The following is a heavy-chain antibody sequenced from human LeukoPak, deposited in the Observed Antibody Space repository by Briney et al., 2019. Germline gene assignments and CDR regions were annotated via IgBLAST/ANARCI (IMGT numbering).Heavy chain of an antibody. CDR3: ARAGYCTNGICYYYFDY. J-gene: IGHJ4*02. CDR2: MNPNSGNT. D-gene: IGHD2-8*01. V-gene: IGHV1-8*01. CDR1: GYTFTSYD. Sequence: ASVKVSCKASGYTFTSYDINWVRQATGQGLEWMGWMNPNSGNTGYAQKFQGRVTITTDESTSTAYMELSSLRSEDMAVYYCARAGYCTNGICYYYFDYWGQGTLVTVSS.